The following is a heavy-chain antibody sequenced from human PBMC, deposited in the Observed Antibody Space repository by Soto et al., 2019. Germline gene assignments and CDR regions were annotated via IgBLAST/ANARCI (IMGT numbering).Heavy chain of an antibody. Sequence: SETLSLTCTVSGGSISSGDYYWSWIRQPPGKGLEWIGYIYYSGSTYYNPSLKSRVTISVDTSKNQFSLKLSSVTAADTAVYYCARTLHGERYPFDYWGQGTLVTVSS. D-gene: IGHD2-21*01. V-gene: IGHV4-30-4*01. J-gene: IGHJ4*02. CDR1: GGSISSGDYY. CDR3: ARTLHGERYPFDY. CDR2: IYYSGST.